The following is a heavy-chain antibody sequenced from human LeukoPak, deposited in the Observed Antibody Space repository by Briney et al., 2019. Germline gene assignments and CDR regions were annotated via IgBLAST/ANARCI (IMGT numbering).Heavy chain of an antibody. D-gene: IGHD3-10*01. Sequence: SETLSLTCAVYGGSFSGYYWSWIRQPPGKGLEWIGYIYYSGSTNYNPSLKSRVTISVDTSKNQFSLKLSSVTAADTAVNYCARGAGPGWFDPWGQGTLVTVSS. V-gene: IGHV4-59*08. CDR2: IYYSGST. CDR1: GGSFSGYY. CDR3: ARGAGPGWFDP. J-gene: IGHJ5*02.